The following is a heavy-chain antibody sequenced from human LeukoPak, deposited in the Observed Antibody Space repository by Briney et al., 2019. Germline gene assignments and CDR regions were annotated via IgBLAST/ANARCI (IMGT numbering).Heavy chain of an antibody. CDR3: ARDRYDYVWGSSNWFDP. CDR2: IYHSGST. J-gene: IGHJ5*02. Sequence: SQTLSLTCALSGGSISSGGYSWSCIRQPPGKGLEWFGFIYHSGSTYYTPSLKSRVTISVDRSKNQFSLKLSSVTAADTAVYYCARDRYDYVWGSSNWFDPWGQGTLVTVSS. D-gene: IGHD3-16*01. V-gene: IGHV4-30-2*01. CDR1: GGSISSGGYS.